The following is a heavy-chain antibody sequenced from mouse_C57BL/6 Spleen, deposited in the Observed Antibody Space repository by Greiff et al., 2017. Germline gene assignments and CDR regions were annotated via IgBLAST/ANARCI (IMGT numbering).Heavy chain of an antibody. D-gene: IGHD1-1*01. V-gene: IGHV10-3*01. CDR3: VRDTTVVARYWYFDV. Sequence: EVQLVESGGGLVQPKGSLKLSCAASGFTFNTYAMHWVRQAPGKGLEWVARIRSKSSNYATYYADSVKDRFTISRDDSQSMLYLQMNNLKTEDTAMYYCVRDTTVVARYWYFDVWGTGTTVTVSS. J-gene: IGHJ1*03. CDR2: IRSKSSNYAT. CDR1: GFTFNTYA.